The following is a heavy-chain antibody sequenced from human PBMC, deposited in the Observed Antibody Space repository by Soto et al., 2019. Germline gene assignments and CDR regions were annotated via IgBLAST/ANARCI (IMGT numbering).Heavy chain of an antibody. J-gene: IGHJ6*02. CDR1: GFTFSSYA. V-gene: IGHV3-30-3*01. CDR3: ARTIVVVPAAKIYYYYGMDV. CDR2: ISYDGSNK. Sequence: QVQLVESGGGVVQPGRSLRLSCAASGFTFSSYAMHWVRQAPGKGLEWVAVISYDGSNKYYADSVKGRFTISRDNSKNTLYLQMNSLRAEDTAVYYCARTIVVVPAAKIYYYYGMDVWGQGTTVTVSS. D-gene: IGHD2-2*01.